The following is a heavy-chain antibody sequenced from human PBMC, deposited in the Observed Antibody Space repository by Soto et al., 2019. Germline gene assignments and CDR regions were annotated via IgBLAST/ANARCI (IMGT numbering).Heavy chain of an antibody. CDR1: GFACSRYS. D-gene: IGHD6-19*01. J-gene: IGHJ4*01. Sequence: GGSLRLSCAVSGFACSRYSMNWVRQAPGKGLEWVSSISSSSYIYHADSVKGRFTLSRDNAKNSLQLQMSSLRDEDTPIYFCARVSYGNGWIFDDWGQGTLVTVSS. V-gene: IGHV3-21*01. CDR3: ARVSYGNGWIFDD. CDR2: ISSSSYI.